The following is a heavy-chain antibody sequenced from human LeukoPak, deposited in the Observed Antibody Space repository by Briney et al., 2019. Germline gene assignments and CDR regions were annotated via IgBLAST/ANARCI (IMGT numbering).Heavy chain of an antibody. J-gene: IGHJ4*02. CDR3: ARTRGSSSWYFPFDY. D-gene: IGHD6-13*01. Sequence: SETLSLTCAVYGGSFSGYYWSWIRQPPGKGLEWIGEINHSGSTNYSPSLKSRVTISVDTSKNQFSLKLSSVTAADTAVYYCARTRGSSSWYFPFDYWGQGTLVTVSS. V-gene: IGHV4-34*01. CDR2: INHSGST. CDR1: GGSFSGYY.